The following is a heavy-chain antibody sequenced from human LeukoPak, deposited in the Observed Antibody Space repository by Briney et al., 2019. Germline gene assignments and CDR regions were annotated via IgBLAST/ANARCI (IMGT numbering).Heavy chain of an antibody. CDR1: GYSFTAYY. CDR3: ARLVEYSSSDY. D-gene: IGHD6-6*01. V-gene: IGHV1-2*06. J-gene: IGHJ4*02. CDR2: INPTSGGT. Sequence: GASVKVSCKASGYSFTAYYIHWVRQAPGQGLEWMGRINPTSGGTDYAQNFQGRVTMTRDTSINTAYMELSRLRSDDTAIYYCARLVEYSSSDYWGQGTLVTVSS.